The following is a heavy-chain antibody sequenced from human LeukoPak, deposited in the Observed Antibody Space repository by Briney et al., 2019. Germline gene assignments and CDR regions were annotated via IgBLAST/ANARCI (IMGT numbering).Heavy chain of an antibody. V-gene: IGHV1-69*13. CDR2: IIPIFGTA. Sequence: SVKLSCKASGGTFSSYAISWVRQPPGQGLEWMGGIIPIFGTANYAHKFQGRVTITADESTNTSYMQLSILTSEEPADYYWARVPQMWWLDPWGQGTLVTVS. CDR1: GGTFSSYA. J-gene: IGHJ5*02. D-gene: IGHD2-21*01. CDR3: ARVPQMWWLDP.